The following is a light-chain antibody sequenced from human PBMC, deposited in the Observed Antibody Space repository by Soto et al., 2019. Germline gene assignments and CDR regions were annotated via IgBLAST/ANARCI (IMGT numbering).Light chain of an antibody. CDR2: KAS. CDR1: QTISSW. Sequence: DIQMTQSPSTLSGSVGDRVTITCRASQTISSWLAWYQQKPGKAPKLLIYKASTVKSVGPSRFSGSGSGTEFTLTISSLQPDDFATYYCQHYNSYSEAFGQGTKVELK. J-gene: IGKJ1*01. CDR3: QHYNSYSEA. V-gene: IGKV1-5*03.